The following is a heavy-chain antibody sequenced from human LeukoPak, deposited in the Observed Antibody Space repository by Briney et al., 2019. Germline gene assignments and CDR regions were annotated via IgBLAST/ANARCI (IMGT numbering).Heavy chain of an antibody. V-gene: IGHV3-11*04. D-gene: IGHD2-2*01. CDR1: GFTFSDYY. J-gene: IGHJ3*02. CDR3: ARDRCSSTSCWGAYDI. CDR2: ISSRGSTI. Sequence: GGSLRLSCAASGFTFSDYYMSWIRQAPGKGLEWVSYISSRGSTIYYADSVKGRFTISRDNAKNSLYLQMNSLRAEDTAVYYCARDRCSSTSCWGAYDIWGQGTMVTVSS.